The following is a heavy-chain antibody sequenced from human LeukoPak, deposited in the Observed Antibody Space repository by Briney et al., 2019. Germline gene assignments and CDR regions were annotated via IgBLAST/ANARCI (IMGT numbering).Heavy chain of an antibody. CDR3: ARTLRFLYYFDY. V-gene: IGHV4-39*07. J-gene: IGHJ4*02. CDR2: IYYSGST. D-gene: IGHD3-3*01. CDR1: GGSISSSSYY. Sequence: TSETLSLTCTVSGGSISSSSYYWGWIRQPPGKGLEWIGSIYYSGSTYYNPSLKSRVTISVDTSKNQFSLKLSSVTAADTAVYYCARTLRFLYYFDYWGQGTLVTVSS.